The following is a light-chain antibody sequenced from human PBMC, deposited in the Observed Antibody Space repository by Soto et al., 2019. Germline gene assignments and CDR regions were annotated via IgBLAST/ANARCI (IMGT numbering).Light chain of an antibody. Sequence: QSALTQPASVSGSPGQSITISCTGTSSDIIGGYNYVSWYQHHPGKAPKLMISEVSNRPSGVSNRFSGSKSGNTASLTISGLQAEDEADYYCSSYTSSSTVVFGGGTKVTVL. CDR2: EVS. V-gene: IGLV2-14*01. CDR1: SSDIIGGYNY. J-gene: IGLJ2*01. CDR3: SSYTSSSTVV.